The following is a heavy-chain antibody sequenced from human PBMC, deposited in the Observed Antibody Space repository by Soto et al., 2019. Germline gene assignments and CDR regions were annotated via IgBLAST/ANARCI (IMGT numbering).Heavy chain of an antibody. CDR1: GYTFTSYY. CDR2: INPSGGST. J-gene: IGHJ4*02. D-gene: IGHD3-22*01. Sequence: ASVKVSCKASGYTFTSYYMHWVRQAPGQGLEWMGIINPSGGSTSYAQKFQGRVTMTRDTSTSTVYMELSSLRSEDTAVYYCARADSSGYYPNPYFDYWGQGTLVTVS. CDR3: ARADSSGYYPNPYFDY. V-gene: IGHV1-46*01.